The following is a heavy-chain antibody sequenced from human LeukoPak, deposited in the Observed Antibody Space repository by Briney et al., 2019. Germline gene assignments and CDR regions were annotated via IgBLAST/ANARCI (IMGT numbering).Heavy chain of an antibody. CDR3: ARGRRRYYYDSSGHLDY. J-gene: IGHJ4*02. Sequence: SQTLSLTCTVSGGSISSGGYYWSWIRQHPGKGLEWIGYIYYSGSTYYNPSLKSRVTISVDTPKNQFSLKLSSVTAADTAVYYCARGRRRYYYDSSGHLDYWGQGTLVTVSS. CDR1: GGSISSGGYY. V-gene: IGHV4-31*03. D-gene: IGHD3-22*01. CDR2: IYYSGST.